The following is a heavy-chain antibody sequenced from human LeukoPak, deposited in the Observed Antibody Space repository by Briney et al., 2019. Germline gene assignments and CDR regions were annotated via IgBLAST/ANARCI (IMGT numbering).Heavy chain of an antibody. V-gene: IGHV3-23*01. J-gene: IGHJ6*03. CDR1: GFTFSSYA. D-gene: IGHD3-3*01. CDR2: ISGSGGST. CDR3: AKDIFWSGPMDV. Sequence: PGGSLRLSCAASGFTFSSYAMSWVRQAPGKGLEWVSGISGSGGSTYYADSLKGRFTISRDNSKNTLYLQMNSLRAEDTAVYYCAKDIFWSGPMDVWGKGTTVTVSS.